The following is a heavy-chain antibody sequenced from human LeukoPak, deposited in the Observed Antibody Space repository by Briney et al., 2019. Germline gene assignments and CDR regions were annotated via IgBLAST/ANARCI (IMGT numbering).Heavy chain of an antibody. D-gene: IGHD4-17*01. CDR2: IYYSGST. Sequence: PSETLSLTCTVSGGSISSYYWSWIRQPPGKGLEWIGYIYYSGSTNYNPSLKSRVTISVDTSKNQFSLKLSSVTAADTAAYYCARSDYGDKGGFDYWGQGTLVTVSS. CDR3: ARSDYGDKGGFDY. CDR1: GGSISSYY. V-gene: IGHV4-59*01. J-gene: IGHJ4*02.